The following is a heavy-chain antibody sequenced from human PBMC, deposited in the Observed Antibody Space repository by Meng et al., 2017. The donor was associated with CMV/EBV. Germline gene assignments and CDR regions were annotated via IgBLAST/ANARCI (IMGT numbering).Heavy chain of an antibody. D-gene: IGHD3-22*01. Sequence: QVQLQESGPVWVKPSGTLSLTCSVSGGFFSGFFWTWIRQPAGKGLEWIGRIYSTGGTNYNPSFESRVTISLDGSNNQFSLKLNSVTAADTAIYYCARERGDDSGYNFDSWGQGTLVTVSS. CDR3: ARERGDDSGYNFDS. V-gene: IGHV4-4*07. CDR2: IYSTGGT. J-gene: IGHJ4*02. CDR1: GGFFSGFF.